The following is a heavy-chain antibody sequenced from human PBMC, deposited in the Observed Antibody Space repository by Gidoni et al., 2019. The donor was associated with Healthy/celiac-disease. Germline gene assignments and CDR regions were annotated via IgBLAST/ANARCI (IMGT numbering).Heavy chain of an antibody. Sequence: QVQLQGSRPGLVEPSETLSLTSTVSAGSISRYYWGWIRPPPWKGLEWIGYIYYSGRPNSHPSLKSRVNISVDTAKNQFSRKRSAVTAADTAVDYCARAGYDFWSGPNGFDPWGQGTLVTVSS. V-gene: IGHV4-59*01. CDR2: IYYSGRP. D-gene: IGHD3-3*01. J-gene: IGHJ5*02. CDR1: AGSISRYY. CDR3: ARAGYDFWSGPNGFDP.